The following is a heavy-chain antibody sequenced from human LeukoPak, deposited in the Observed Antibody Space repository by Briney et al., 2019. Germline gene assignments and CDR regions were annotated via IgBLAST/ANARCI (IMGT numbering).Heavy chain of an antibody. CDR1: GYTFIGYY. CDR3: AREGVIGDGYNFFDY. V-gene: IGHV1-2*02. D-gene: IGHD5-24*01. J-gene: IGHJ4*02. CDR2: INPHSGDT. Sequence: ASVKVSCKASGYTFIGYYMHWVRQAPGQGLEWMGWINPHSGDTNSEQNFQGRVTMSRDTSISAVYMELSRLRSDDTALYYCAREGVIGDGYNFFDYWGQGTLVTVSS.